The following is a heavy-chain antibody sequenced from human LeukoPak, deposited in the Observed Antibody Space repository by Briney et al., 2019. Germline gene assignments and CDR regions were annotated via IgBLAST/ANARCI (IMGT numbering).Heavy chain of an antibody. Sequence: GGSLRLSCAASGFTFSSYGMHWVRQAPGKGLEWVAFIRYDGSNKYYADSVKGRFTICRDNSKNTLYLQMNSLRAEDTAVYYCAKSGIQLWLSLSKSHYYYYYMDVWGKGTTVTISS. CDR1: GFTFSSYG. CDR3: AKSGIQLWLSLSKSHYYYYYMDV. J-gene: IGHJ6*03. D-gene: IGHD5-18*01. CDR2: IRYDGSNK. V-gene: IGHV3-30*02.